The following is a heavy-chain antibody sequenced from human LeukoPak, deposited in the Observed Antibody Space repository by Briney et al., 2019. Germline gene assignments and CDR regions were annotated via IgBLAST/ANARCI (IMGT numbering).Heavy chain of an antibody. CDR3: ARLGYSSSWYHDY. CDR2: ISSSGSII. J-gene: IGHJ4*02. D-gene: IGHD6-13*01. CDR1: GFTFSSYE. V-gene: IGHV3-48*03. Sequence: GGSLRLSCAAPGFTFSSYEMNWVRQAPGKGLGWVSYISSSGSIIYYADAVKGRLTITRDNAKNSLYLQMNSLRAEDTAVYYCARLGYSSSWYHDYWGQGTLVTVSS.